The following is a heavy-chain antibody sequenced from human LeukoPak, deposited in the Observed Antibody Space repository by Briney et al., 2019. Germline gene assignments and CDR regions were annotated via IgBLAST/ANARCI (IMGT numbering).Heavy chain of an antibody. J-gene: IGHJ4*02. CDR3: ARSGSSGYTSFDY. CDR1: GFTFSSYE. Sequence: GGSLRLSRAASGFTFSSYEMNWVRQAPGKGLEWVSYISSSGSTIYYADSVKGRFTISRDNAKNSLYLQMNSLRAEDTAVYYCARSGSSGYTSFDYWGQGTLVTVAS. D-gene: IGHD5-12*01. V-gene: IGHV3-48*03. CDR2: ISSSGSTI.